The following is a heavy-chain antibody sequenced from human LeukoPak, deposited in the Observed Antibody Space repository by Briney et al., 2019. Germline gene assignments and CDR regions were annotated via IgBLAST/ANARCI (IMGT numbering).Heavy chain of an antibody. Sequence: ESGPTLVNPTQTLTLTCTFSGFSLSTSGVGVGWIRQPPGKALEWLALIYWSDDKRYSPSLKSRLTITKDTSKNQVVLTMTHMDPVDTATYYCAHSYYYDSSGYYRYWGQGTLVTVSS. J-gene: IGHJ4*02. CDR1: GFSLSTSGVG. D-gene: IGHD3-22*01. CDR2: IYWSDDK. V-gene: IGHV2-5*01. CDR3: AHSYYYDSSGYYRY.